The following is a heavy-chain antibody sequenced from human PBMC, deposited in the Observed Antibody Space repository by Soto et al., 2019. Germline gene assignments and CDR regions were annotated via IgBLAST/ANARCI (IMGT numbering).Heavy chain of an antibody. D-gene: IGHD6-6*01. CDR1: GYTFTGYY. CDR2: INPNSGGT. J-gene: IGHJ6*02. Sequence: ASVKVSCKASGYTFTGYYMHWVRQAPGQGLEWMGWINPNSGGTNYAQKFQGWVTMTRDTSISTAYMELSRLRSEDTAVYYSARDSSSSSGWGRYYYYGMDVWGQGTTVTVSS. V-gene: IGHV1-2*04. CDR3: ARDSSSSSGWGRYYYYGMDV.